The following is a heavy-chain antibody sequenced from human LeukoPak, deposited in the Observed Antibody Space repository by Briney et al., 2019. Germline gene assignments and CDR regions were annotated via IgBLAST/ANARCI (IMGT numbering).Heavy chain of an antibody. Sequence: PSETLSLTCAVYGGSFSGYYWSWIRQPPGKGLEWIGEINHSGSTNYNPSLKSRVTISVDTSKNQFSLKLSSVTAADTAVYYCARLYGYSGYDLSDYWGQGTLVTVSS. CDR3: ARLYGYSGYDLSDY. D-gene: IGHD5-12*01. CDR2: INHSGST. V-gene: IGHV4-34*01. J-gene: IGHJ4*02. CDR1: GGSFSGYY.